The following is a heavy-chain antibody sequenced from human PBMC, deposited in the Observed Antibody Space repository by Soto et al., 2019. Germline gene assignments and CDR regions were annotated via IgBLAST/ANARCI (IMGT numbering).Heavy chain of an antibody. Sequence: EVLLLESGGDVVQPGGSLRLSCAASGFTLGKYTMGWVRQAPGKGLEWVAESYSTGGTEYADSVKGRFTISRDNSKNTLFLQMNSLGVEDTALYYCARDRDPDGIWTFDSWGQGTLVTVSS. CDR2: SYSTGGT. V-gene: IGHV3-23*01. J-gene: IGHJ4*02. D-gene: IGHD3-9*01. CDR1: GFTLGKYT. CDR3: ARDRDPDGIWTFDS.